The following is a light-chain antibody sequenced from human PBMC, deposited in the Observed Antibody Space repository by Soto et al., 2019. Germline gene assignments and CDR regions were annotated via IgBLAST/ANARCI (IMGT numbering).Light chain of an antibody. J-gene: IGKJ5*01. CDR3: QKYSSVIT. V-gene: IGKV1-27*01. CDR2: AAS. Sequence: DIQMTQSPSSLSASVGDRVTITCRASQGISNFLAWYQHKPGKVPKLLISAASTLQSGFPSRFSGSGSRTDLTLTITSLKPEDVATYSCQKYSSVITFGQGTRLEIK. CDR1: QGISNF.